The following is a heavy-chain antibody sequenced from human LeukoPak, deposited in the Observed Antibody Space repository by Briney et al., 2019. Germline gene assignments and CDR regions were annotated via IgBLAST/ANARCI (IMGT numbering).Heavy chain of an antibody. J-gene: IGHJ3*01. CDR3: GMSGDRVPLQDDVFDV. CDR1: GYSFTSYC. D-gene: IGHD1-26*01. V-gene: IGHV5-51*01. CDR2: IYPGDSGP. Sequence: GESLKISCKVSGYSFTSYCIGWVRQMPGKGLEWMGIIYPGDSGPTYSPSFQGQVTISLDKSINTAYLQWSSLQAPDTAMYYCGMSGDRVPLQDDVFDVWGQGTMVTVST.